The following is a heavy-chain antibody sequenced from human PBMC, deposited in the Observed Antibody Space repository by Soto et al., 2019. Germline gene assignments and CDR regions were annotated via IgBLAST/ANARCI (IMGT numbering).Heavy chain of an antibody. CDR3: AKVRFDIVTGFSSRDYFDY. CDR2: ISGSGDGT. D-gene: IGHD3-9*01. CDR1: GFTFSSYG. J-gene: IGHJ4*02. V-gene: IGHV3-23*01. Sequence: LGGSLRLSCAASGFTFSSYGMSWVRQAPGKGLEWVSVISGSGDGTYYADSVKGRLTVSRDNSKNTLYLQMNSLRAEDTAVYYCAKVRFDIVTGFSSRDYFDYWGRGTLVTVSS.